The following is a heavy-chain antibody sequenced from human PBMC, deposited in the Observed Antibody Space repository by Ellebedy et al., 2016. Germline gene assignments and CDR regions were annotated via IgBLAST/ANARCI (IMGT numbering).Heavy chain of an antibody. CDR2: IYFSGST. Sequence: SETLSLTCTVSGGSISRSTYYWGWIRQPPGKGLEWIGSIYFSGSTYYNPSLKSRVTISVDTSKKQFSLRLSSVTAADTAVYYCARHQPSYGSGSYYTNYYGVDVWGQGTTVTVSS. J-gene: IGHJ6*02. CDR3: ARHQPSYGSGSYYTNYYGVDV. CDR1: GGSISRSTYY. V-gene: IGHV4-39*01. D-gene: IGHD3-10*01.